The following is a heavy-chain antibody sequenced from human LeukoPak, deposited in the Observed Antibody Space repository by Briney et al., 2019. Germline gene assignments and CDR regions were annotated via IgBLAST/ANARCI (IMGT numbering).Heavy chain of an antibody. J-gene: IGHJ4*02. CDR3: ARGYSSSWYGPPDY. V-gene: IGHV1-2*02. CDR2: INLNNGGT. Sequence: ASVKVSCKASGYTFTGYYIHWVRQAPGQGLEWMGWINLNNGGTNYAQKFQGRVTMTRDTSTSTVYMELSSLRSEDTAVYYCARGYSSSWYGPPDYWGQGTLVTVSS. D-gene: IGHD6-13*01. CDR1: GYTFTGYY.